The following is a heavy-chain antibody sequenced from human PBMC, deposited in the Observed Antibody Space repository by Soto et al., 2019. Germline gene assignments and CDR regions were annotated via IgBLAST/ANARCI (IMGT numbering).Heavy chain of an antibody. CDR1: GGTFSSYA. CDR3: ALHYCSGSNYYYYGMDV. V-gene: IGHV1-69*12. CDR2: IIPIFGTA. Sequence: QVQLVQSGAEVKKPGSSVKVSCKASGGTFSSYAISWVRQAAGQGLEWMRGIIPIFGTADYAQKFQGRVTITADESTSTAYMELSSLRSEDTAVYYCALHYCSGSNYYYYGMDVWGQGTTVTVSS. J-gene: IGHJ6*02. D-gene: IGHD3-10*01.